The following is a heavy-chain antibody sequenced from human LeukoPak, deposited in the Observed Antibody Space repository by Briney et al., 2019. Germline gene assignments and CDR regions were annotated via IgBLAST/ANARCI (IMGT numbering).Heavy chain of an antibody. J-gene: IGHJ4*02. Sequence: ASVKVSCKASGYSFTSYAMNWVRQAPGQGLEWMGWINTNTGNPTYAQGFTGRCVISLDTSVSTAYLQISSLKAEDTAVYSCARVAEYSSGWYDPFDYWGQGTLVTVSS. CDR3: ARVAEYSSGWYDPFDY. CDR2: INTNTGNP. D-gene: IGHD6-19*01. V-gene: IGHV7-4-1*02. CDR1: GYSFTSYA.